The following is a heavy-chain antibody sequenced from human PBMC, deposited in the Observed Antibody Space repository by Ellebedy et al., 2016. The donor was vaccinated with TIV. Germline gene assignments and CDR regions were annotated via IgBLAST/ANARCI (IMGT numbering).Heavy chain of an antibody. CDR1: GFPFSSHA. CDR3: ARMLSYTSSSFSSFDS. Sequence: GESLKISCAASGFPFSSHAMNWVRQAPGKGPEWISAIVGSGERTFYADSVKGRFTISRDNAKNTLSLQMNSLRAGDTAVYYCARMLSYTSSSFSSFDSWGQGTLVTVSS. CDR2: IVGSGERT. D-gene: IGHD6-6*01. V-gene: IGHV3-23*01. J-gene: IGHJ4*02.